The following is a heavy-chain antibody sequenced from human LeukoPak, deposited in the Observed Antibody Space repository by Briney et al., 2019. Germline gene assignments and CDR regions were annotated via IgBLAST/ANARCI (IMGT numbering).Heavy chain of an antibody. D-gene: IGHD1-26*01. Sequence: SVKVSCKASGGTFSSYAISWVRQAPGQGLEWMGRIIPIFGTANYAQKFRGRVTITTDESTSTAYMELSSLRSEDTAVYYCARVGVEWELPDYWGQGTLVTVSS. CDR2: IIPIFGTA. V-gene: IGHV1-69*05. CDR1: GGTFSSYA. CDR3: ARVGVEWELPDY. J-gene: IGHJ4*02.